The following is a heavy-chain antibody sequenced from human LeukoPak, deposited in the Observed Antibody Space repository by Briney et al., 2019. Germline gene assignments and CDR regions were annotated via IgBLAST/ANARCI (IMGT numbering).Heavy chain of an antibody. CDR3: ASVSSWWLLDY. Sequence: GGSLRLSCAASGFTFSSYAMSWVRQAPGKGLEWVSAISGSGGSTYYADSVKGRFTISRDNAKNSLYLQMNSLRAEDTAVYYCASVSSWWLLDYWGQGTLVTVSS. CDR2: ISGSGGST. D-gene: IGHD2-15*01. V-gene: IGHV3-23*01. J-gene: IGHJ4*02. CDR1: GFTFSSYA.